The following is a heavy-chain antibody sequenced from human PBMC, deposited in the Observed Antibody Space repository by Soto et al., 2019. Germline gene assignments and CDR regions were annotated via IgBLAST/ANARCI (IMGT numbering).Heavy chain of an antibody. J-gene: IGHJ4*02. CDR3: ASYYYGSGSLDY. D-gene: IGHD3-10*01. CDR1: GGSISSYY. Sequence: QVQLQESGPGLVKPSETLSLTCTVSGGSISSYYWSWIRQPPGKGLEWIGYIYYSGSTNYNPSLKSRVTISVDTSKNQFSLNLSSVTAADTAVYYCASYYYGSGSLDYWGQGTLVTVSS. V-gene: IGHV4-59*01. CDR2: IYYSGST.